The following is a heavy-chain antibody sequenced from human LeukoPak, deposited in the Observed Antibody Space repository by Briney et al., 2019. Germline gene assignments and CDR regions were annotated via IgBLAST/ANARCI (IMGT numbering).Heavy chain of an antibody. V-gene: IGHV3-23*01. CDR2: VTSSGDTS. CDR1: GFTFSSYA. J-gene: IGHJ4*02. CDR3: AKSLTVTTRIHSIDP. D-gene: IGHD4-17*01. Sequence: GGSLRLSCVGSGFTFSSYAMSWVRQAPGGGLKWVSTVTSSGDTSYYADSVKGRFTASRDNSKTTLYLQMNSLRAEDTGTYHCAKSLTVTTRIHSIDPRGQGTLVTVSS.